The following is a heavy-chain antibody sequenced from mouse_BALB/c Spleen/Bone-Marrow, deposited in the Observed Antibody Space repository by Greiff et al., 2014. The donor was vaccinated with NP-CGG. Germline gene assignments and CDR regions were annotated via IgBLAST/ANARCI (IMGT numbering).Heavy chain of an antibody. CDR3: ARVRNWADY. V-gene: IGHV1-80*01. CDR1: GYAFSSYW. Sequence: VKVVESGAELVRPGSSVKISCKASGYAFSSYWMNWVKRRPGQGLEWIGQIYPGDGDTNYNGKFKGKATLTADKSSSTAYMQLSSLTSEDSAVYFCARVRNWADYWGQGTTLTVSS. D-gene: IGHD4-1*01. J-gene: IGHJ2*01. CDR2: IYPGDGDT.